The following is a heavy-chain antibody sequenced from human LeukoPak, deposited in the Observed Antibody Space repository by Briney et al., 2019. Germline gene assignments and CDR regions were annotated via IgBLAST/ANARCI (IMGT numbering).Heavy chain of an antibody. Sequence: KVSCKVSGYTLTELSMHWVRQASGKGLEWVGRTRSKANSYATAYAASVKGRFTISRDDSKNTAYLQMNSLKTEDTAVYYCTTKPITMVRGVTLDPIDYWGQGTLVTVSS. J-gene: IGHJ4*02. V-gene: IGHV3-73*01. CDR1: GYTLTELS. D-gene: IGHD3-10*01. CDR3: TTKPITMVRGVTLDPIDY. CDR2: TRSKANSYAT.